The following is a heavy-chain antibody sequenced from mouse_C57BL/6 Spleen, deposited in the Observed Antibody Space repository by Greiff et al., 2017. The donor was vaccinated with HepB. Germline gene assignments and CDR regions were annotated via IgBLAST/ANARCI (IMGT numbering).Heavy chain of an antibody. D-gene: IGHD1-1*01. CDR1: GYTFTSYW. V-gene: IGHV1-5*01. J-gene: IGHJ1*03. CDR2: IYPGNSDT. Sequence: EVQLQQSGTVLARPGASVKMSCKTSGYTFTSYWMHWVKQRPGQGLEWIGAIYPGNSDTSYNQKFKGKAKLTAVTSASTAYMELSSLTNEDSAVYYCTSGSSYGSHRDWYFDVWGTGTTVTVSS. CDR3: TSGSSYGSHRDWYFDV.